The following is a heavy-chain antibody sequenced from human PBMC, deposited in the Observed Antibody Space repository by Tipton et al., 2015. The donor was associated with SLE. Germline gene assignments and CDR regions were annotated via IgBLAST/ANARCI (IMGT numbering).Heavy chain of an antibody. J-gene: IGHJ4*02. CDR2: IYYSGST. CDR1: GGSISSGDYY. D-gene: IGHD3-22*01. V-gene: IGHV4-30-4*01. CDR3: ARITYYYDSSGYYVFDY. Sequence: LRLSCTVSGGSISSGDYYWSWIRQPPGKGLEWIGYIYYSGSTYYNPSLKSRVTISVDTSKNQFSLKLSSVTAADTAVYYCARITYYYDSSGYYVFDYWGQGTLVTVSS.